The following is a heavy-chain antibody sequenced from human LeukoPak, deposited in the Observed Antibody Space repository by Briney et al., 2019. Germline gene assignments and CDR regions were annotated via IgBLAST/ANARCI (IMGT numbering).Heavy chain of an antibody. D-gene: IGHD6-13*01. V-gene: IGHV3-48*04. CDR2: ISSGSNTI. CDR3: ARARAAAGPIYYMDV. Sequence: HPGGSLRLSCVASGFTFRSYSMNWVRQAPGKGLEWVSFISSGSNTIYYADSVKGRFTISRDNAQDSLFLQMNSLRAEDTAVYYCARARAAAGPIYYMDVWGIGTTVTVSS. CDR1: GFTFRSYS. J-gene: IGHJ6*03.